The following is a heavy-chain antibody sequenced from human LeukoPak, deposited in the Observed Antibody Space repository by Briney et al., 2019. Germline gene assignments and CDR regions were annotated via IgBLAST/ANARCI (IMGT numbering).Heavy chain of an antibody. J-gene: IGHJ4*02. CDR3: ARGVSTVTSFDY. Sequence: GRSQRLSCAASGFTVSSNHMSWARQAPGKGLEWVSVIYSGGSTYYADSVKGRFTISRDNSKNTLYLQMNSLRAEDTAVYYCARGVSTVTSFDYWGQGTLVTVSS. CDR1: GFTVSSNH. CDR2: IYSGGST. D-gene: IGHD4-17*01. V-gene: IGHV3-53*01.